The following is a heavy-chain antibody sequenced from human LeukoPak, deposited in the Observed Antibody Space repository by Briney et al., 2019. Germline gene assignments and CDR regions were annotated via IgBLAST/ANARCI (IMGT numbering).Heavy chain of an antibody. V-gene: IGHV3-11*01. D-gene: IGHD3-3*01. CDR2: ISSSGSTI. CDR1: GFTFSDYY. CDR3: AKDPKAYYDFWSAYYPAFDI. J-gene: IGHJ3*02. Sequence: PGGSLRLSCAASGFTFSDYYMSWIRQAPGKGLEWVSYISSSGSTIYYADSVKGRFTISRDNAKNSLYLQMNSLRAEDTAVYYCAKDPKAYYDFWSAYYPAFDIWGQGTMVTVSS.